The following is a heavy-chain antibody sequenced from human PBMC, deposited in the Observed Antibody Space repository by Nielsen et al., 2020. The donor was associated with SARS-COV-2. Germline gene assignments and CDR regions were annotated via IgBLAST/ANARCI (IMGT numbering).Heavy chain of an antibody. CDR1: GFTFSNFA. CDR3: ARDYSGYRGWRFDP. J-gene: IGHJ5*02. Sequence: GESLKISCAASGFTFSNFAMNWVRQAPGKGLEWISYISGRSVYTNYADSVKGRFTISRDNANKSLYLQMNSLRAEDTAVYYCARDYSGYRGWRFDPWGQGTLVTVSS. D-gene: IGHD5-12*01. V-gene: IGHV3-11*05. CDR2: ISGRSVYT.